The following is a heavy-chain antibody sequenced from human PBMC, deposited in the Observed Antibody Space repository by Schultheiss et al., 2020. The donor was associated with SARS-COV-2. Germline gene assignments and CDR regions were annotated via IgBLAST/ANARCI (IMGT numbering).Heavy chain of an antibody. V-gene: IGHV4-39*07. D-gene: IGHD2-15*01. CDR2: INHSGST. CDR1: GGSISSSSYY. J-gene: IGHJ6*02. Sequence: SETLSLTCTVSGGSISSSSYYWGWIRQPPGKGLEWIGEINHSGSTNYNPSLKSRVTISVDTSKNQFSLKLSSVTAADTAVYYCARDRAPRLQYYYYYYGMDVWGQGTTVTVSS. CDR3: ARDRAPRLQYYYYYYGMDV.